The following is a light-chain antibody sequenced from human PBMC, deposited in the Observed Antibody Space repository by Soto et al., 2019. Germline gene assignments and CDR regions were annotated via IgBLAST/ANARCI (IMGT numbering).Light chain of an antibody. CDR2: TNN. V-gene: IGLV1-44*01. CDR1: RSNIGSTT. J-gene: IGLJ2*01. CDR3: AAWDDSLNGPV. Sequence: QSVLTQPPSASGTPGQRVTISCSGSRSNIGSTTVNWYQQLPGTAPKLLIYTNNQRPSGVSDRFSGSKSGTSASLAISGLQSEDEADYYCAAWDDSLNGPVFGGGTKLTVL.